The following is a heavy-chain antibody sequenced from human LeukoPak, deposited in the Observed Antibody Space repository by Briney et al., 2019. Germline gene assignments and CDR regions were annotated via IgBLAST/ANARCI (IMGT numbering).Heavy chain of an antibody. D-gene: IGHD1-26*01. CDR2: ISSSSSYI. V-gene: IGHV3-21*01. J-gene: IGHJ4*02. CDR3: ARDFLSGSYCDY. CDR1: GFTFSSYS. Sequence: GGSLRLSCAASGFTFSSYSMNWVRQAPGKGLEWVSSISSSSSYIYYADSVKGRFTISRDNAKNSLYLQMNSLRAEDTAVYYCARDFLSGSYCDYWGQATLVTVSS.